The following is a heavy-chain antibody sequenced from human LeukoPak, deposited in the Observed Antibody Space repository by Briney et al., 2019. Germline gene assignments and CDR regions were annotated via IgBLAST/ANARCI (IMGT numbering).Heavy chain of an antibody. D-gene: IGHD1-1*01. Sequence: PGGSLRLSCAGSGFTFSDFRMTWVRQTPGKGLEWVANIKEDGTEKNLVDSVKGRFTISRDNTKNLLFLEMNNLRGDDTAIYYCVRESRPGGAMGLYHNLDYWGQGTLVAVSS. J-gene: IGHJ4*02. V-gene: IGHV3-7*01. CDR2: IKEDGTEK. CDR1: GFTFSDFR. CDR3: VRESRPGGAMGLYHNLDY.